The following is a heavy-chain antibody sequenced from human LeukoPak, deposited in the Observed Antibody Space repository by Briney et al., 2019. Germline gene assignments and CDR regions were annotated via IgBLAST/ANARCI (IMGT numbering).Heavy chain of an antibody. V-gene: IGHV4-59*01. J-gene: IGHJ5*02. Sequence: PSETLSLTCTVSGGSISSYYWRWIRQPPGKGLEWIGYIYYSGSTNYNPSLKSRVTISVDTSKNQFSLKLSSVTAADTAVYYCARAPGYDILTGYPYNWFDPWGQGTLVTVSS. CDR2: IYYSGST. CDR3: ARAPGYDILTGYPYNWFDP. D-gene: IGHD3-9*01. CDR1: GGSISSYY.